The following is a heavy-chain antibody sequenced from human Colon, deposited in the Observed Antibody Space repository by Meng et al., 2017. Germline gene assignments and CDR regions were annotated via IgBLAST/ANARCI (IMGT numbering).Heavy chain of an antibody. D-gene: IGHD6-19*01. CDR1: GGSISSYY. CDR3: AREEVAGIFDY. Sequence: SETLSLTCTISGGSISSYYWSWIRQPPGKGLEWIGYIYYSGSTNYNPSLKSRVTISVDTSKNQFSLKLSSVTAADTAVYYCAREEVAGIFDYWGQGTRVTGSS. CDR2: IYYSGST. V-gene: IGHV4-59*01. J-gene: IGHJ4*02.